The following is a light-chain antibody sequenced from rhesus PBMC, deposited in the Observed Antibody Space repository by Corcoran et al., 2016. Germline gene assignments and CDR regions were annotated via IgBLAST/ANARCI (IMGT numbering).Light chain of an antibody. J-gene: IGKJ3*01. V-gene: IGKV1-18*01. CDR1: QGIISW. Sequence: DIQMTQSPSSLSASVGDKVTITCRASQGIISWLAWYQQKPGIAPKLLFYAATNLQTGVTSRFSGSGSGTDYTLTFSSLQPEDFATYNCQQGYNSPFTFGPGAKLDIK. CDR3: QQGYNSPFT. CDR2: AAT.